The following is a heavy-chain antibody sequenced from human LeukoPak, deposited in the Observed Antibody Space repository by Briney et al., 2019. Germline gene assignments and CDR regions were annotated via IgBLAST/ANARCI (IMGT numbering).Heavy chain of an antibody. V-gene: IGHV4-59*01. CDR3: ARQGWFGAPSYYFDY. CDR1: GGFLSDYY. J-gene: IGHJ4*02. D-gene: IGHD3-10*01. CDR2: IYYSGST. Sequence: SETLSLTCTVSGGFLSDYYWSWIRQPPGKGLEWIGYIYYSGSTNYNPSLKSRVTISVDTSKNQFSLKLSSVTAADTAVYYCARQGWFGAPSYYFDYWGQGTLVTVSS.